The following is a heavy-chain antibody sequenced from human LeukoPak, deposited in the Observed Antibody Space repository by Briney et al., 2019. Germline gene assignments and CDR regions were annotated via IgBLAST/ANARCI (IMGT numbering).Heavy chain of an antibody. V-gene: IGHV3-30-3*01. CDR3: ARSGPTTALV. Sequence: GGSLRLSCAASGFTFGSYAMHWVRQAPGKGLEWVAVISYDGSNKYYADSVKGRFTISRDNSKNTLYLQMNSLRAEDTAVYYCARSGPTTALVWGQGTMVTVSS. CDR1: GFTFGSYA. CDR2: ISYDGSNK. D-gene: IGHD1-14*01. J-gene: IGHJ3*01.